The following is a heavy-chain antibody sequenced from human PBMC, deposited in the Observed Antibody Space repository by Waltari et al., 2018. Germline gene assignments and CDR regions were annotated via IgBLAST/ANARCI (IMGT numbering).Heavy chain of an antibody. CDR1: GFTFSRHL. CDR2: IKQDGSEK. J-gene: IGHJ6*02. D-gene: IGHD6-13*01. V-gene: IGHV3-7*01. Sequence: EVQLVASGGGLVQPGGSLRLSCAASGFTFSRHLMSWVRQAPGKGLEWLANIKQDGSEKYYVDSVKGRFTISRDNAKNSLYLQMNSLRAEDTAVYYCWTQQPVSYYGMDVWGQGTTVTVSS. CDR3: WTQQPVSYYGMDV.